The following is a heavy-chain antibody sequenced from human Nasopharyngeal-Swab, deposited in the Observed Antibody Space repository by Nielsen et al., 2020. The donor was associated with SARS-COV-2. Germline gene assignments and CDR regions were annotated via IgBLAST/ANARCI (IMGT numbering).Heavy chain of an antibody. D-gene: IGHD3-22*01. V-gene: IGHV3-23*01. CDR3: ARYDDYYDSSGYAY. Sequence: SPKVSCEASLFTLTSFAMSRVRQAPGQGLEWGSGISGSGGSTYYADSVKGRFTIPRDNSKNTLYLQMNSLRAEDTAVYYCARYDDYYDSSGYAYWGQGTLVTVSS. CDR2: ISGSGGST. J-gene: IGHJ4*02. CDR1: LFTLTSFA.